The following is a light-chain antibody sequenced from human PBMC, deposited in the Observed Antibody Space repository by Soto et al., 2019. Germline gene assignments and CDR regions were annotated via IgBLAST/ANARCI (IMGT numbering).Light chain of an antibody. J-gene: IGLJ2*01. CDR2: GNS. CDR1: SSNIGAGYD. Sequence: QSVRTQPPSVSGAPGQRVTISCTGSSSNIGAGYDVHWYQQLPGTAPILLIYGNSTRPSGVPDRFSGSKSGTSASLAITGLQAEDEADYYCQSYDSSLSAHVVFGGGTKLTVL. V-gene: IGLV1-40*01. CDR3: QSYDSSLSAHVV.